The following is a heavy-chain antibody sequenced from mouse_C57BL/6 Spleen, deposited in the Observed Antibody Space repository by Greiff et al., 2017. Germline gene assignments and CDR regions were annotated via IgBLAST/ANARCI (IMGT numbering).Heavy chain of an antibody. D-gene: IGHD2-5*01. Sequence: VQLQQSGAELVRPGASVTLSCKASGYTFTDYEMHWVKQTPVHGLEWIGAIDPETGGTAYNQKFKGKAILTADKSSSTAYMELRSLTSEDSAVYYCTRGYSNYFAYWGQGTLVTVSA. V-gene: IGHV1-15*01. CDR1: GYTFTDYE. CDR2: IDPETGGT. J-gene: IGHJ3*01. CDR3: TRGYSNYFAY.